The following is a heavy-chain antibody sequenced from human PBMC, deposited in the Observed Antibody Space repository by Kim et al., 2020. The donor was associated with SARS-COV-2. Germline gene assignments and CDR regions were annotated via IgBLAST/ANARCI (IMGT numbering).Heavy chain of an antibody. Sequence: SQTLSLTCAISGDSVSSNSAAWNWIRQSPSRGLEWLGRTYYRSKWYNDYAVSVKSRITINPDTSKNQFSLQLNSVTPEDTAVYYCARAVGYYYGSGSYYPAEYFQHWGQGTLVTVSS. CDR1: GDSVSSNSAA. CDR2: TYYRSKWYN. V-gene: IGHV6-1*01. CDR3: ARAVGYYYGSGSYYPAEYFQH. J-gene: IGHJ1*01. D-gene: IGHD3-10*01.